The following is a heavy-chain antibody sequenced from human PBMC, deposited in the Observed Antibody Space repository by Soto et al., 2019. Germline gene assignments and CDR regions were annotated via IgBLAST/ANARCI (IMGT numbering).Heavy chain of an antibody. CDR3: AKRIMAARASNWDDALGI. CDR2: ISHDGGSK. CDR1: GFTFSNYA. J-gene: IGHJ3*02. D-gene: IGHD6-13*01. V-gene: IGHV3-30*18. Sequence: QVQLVESGGGVVQPGRSLTLSCAASGFTFSNYAMHWVRQTGGGVEGVAVISHDGGSKTYADSVKGRFTISRDSAKNTRFLQMNSLRGEDTSVYYCAKRIMAARASNWDDALGISGQGTVVTVSS.